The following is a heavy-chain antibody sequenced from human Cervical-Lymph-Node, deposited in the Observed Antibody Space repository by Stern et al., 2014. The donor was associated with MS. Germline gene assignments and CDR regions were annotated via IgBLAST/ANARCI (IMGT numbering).Heavy chain of an antibody. CDR3: ATLEGVAFRGGH. Sequence: EVQLEESGAEVKKPGESLKISCKRSGSTFTNSWIGWVRQMPGKGLEWMGIIYPDASDTRYSPSFQGQVTISADKSTSTAYLQWNSLKASDTAMYYCATLEGVAFRGGHWGQGTLVTVSS. D-gene: IGHD3-10*01. CDR2: IYPDASDT. V-gene: IGHV5-51*01. CDR1: GSTFTNSW. J-gene: IGHJ4*02.